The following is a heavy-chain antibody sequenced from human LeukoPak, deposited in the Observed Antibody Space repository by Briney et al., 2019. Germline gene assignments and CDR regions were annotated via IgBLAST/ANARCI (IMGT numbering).Heavy chain of an antibody. J-gene: IGHJ3*02. Sequence: RPSETLSLTCTVSSGSISSYYWSWIRQPPGKGLEWIGYIYYSGSTNYNPSLKSRVTISVDTSKNQFSLKLSSVTAADTAVYYCARDPTVKGAFDIWGQGTMVTVSS. CDR1: SGSISSYY. D-gene: IGHD3-16*02. V-gene: IGHV4-59*01. CDR3: ARDPTVKGAFDI. CDR2: IYYSGST.